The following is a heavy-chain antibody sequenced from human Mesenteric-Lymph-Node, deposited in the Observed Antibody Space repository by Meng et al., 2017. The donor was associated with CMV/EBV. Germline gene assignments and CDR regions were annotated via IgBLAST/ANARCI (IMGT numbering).Heavy chain of an antibody. D-gene: IGHD6-13*01. Sequence: GESLKISCAASGFTFSGYSMNWVRQAPGKGLEWVGFIRSKAYGGTTEYAASVKGRFTISRDDSKSIAYLQMNSLKTEDTAVYYCTRDQAAAGRYGMDVWGQGTTVTVSS. J-gene: IGHJ6*02. CDR1: GFTFSGYS. V-gene: IGHV3-49*04. CDR3: TRDQAAAGRYGMDV. CDR2: IRSKAYGGTT.